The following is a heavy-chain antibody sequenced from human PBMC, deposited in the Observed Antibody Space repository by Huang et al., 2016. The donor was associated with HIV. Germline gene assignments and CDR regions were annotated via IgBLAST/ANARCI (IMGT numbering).Heavy chain of an antibody. V-gene: IGHV3-30*18. CDR1: GFTFNKFA. D-gene: IGHD1-26*01. Sequence: QVQLVESGGGVVQPGRSLRLSCAAFGFTFNKFAMHWVRQGPGKGLEWVAIISYYGSSKYHADSVKGRFTISRDNSKNTVYLQMNSLRVEDTAVYYCAKDGRGSGTYYDYFEYWGQGTLVTVSS. CDR3: AKDGRGSGTYYDYFEY. J-gene: IGHJ4*02. CDR2: ISYYGSSK.